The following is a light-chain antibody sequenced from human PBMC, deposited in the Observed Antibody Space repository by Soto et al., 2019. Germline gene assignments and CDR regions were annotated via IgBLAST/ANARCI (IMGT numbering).Light chain of an antibody. V-gene: IGLV2-14*01. Sequence: ASLTQAASVSWSHRQAITITYNGTSSDVGGYNYVSWYQQHPGKAPKLMIYDVSNRPSGVSNRFSGSKSGNTASLTISGLQAEDEADYYCSSYTSSSTLVFGTGTKVTVL. CDR1: SSDVGGYNY. CDR2: DVS. J-gene: IGLJ1*01. CDR3: SSYTSSSTLV.